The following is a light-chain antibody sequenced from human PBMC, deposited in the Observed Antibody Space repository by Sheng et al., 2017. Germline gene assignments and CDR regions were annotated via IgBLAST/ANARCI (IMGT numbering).Light chain of an antibody. CDR3: SSYSVNTGFL. V-gene: IGLV2-8*01. J-gene: IGLJ3*02. Sequence: QSALTQPPSASGSPGQSVTISCSGTSTDIGNSNSVSWYQQHPGKAPKLLIYDVTERPSGVPDHFSGSKSGNTASLTVSYLQSEDEADYYCSSYSVNTGFLFGGGTKLTVL. CDR1: STDIGNSNS. CDR2: DVT.